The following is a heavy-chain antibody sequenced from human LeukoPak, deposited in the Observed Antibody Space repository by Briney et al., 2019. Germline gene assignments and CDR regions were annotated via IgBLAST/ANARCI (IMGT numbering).Heavy chain of an antibody. CDR1: GYTFTSYY. CDR3: ARDHYGIVVVPAAHPYYYYYMDV. Sequence: ASVKVSCKASGYTFTSYYMHWVRQAPGQGLEWMGIINPSGGSTSYAQKFQGRVTMTRDTSTSTVYMELSSLRSEDTAVYYCARDHYGIVVVPAAHPYYYYYMDVWGKGTTVTVSS. J-gene: IGHJ6*03. CDR2: INPSGGST. V-gene: IGHV1-46*01. D-gene: IGHD2-2*01.